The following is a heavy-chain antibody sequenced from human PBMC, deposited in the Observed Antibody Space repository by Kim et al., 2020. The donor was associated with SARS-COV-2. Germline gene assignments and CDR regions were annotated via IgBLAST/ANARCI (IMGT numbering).Heavy chain of an antibody. D-gene: IGHD4-17*01. V-gene: IGHV4-39*01. Sequence: KSRVTISVDTSKNQFSLKLSSVTAADTAVYYCARHEGYGDYDYYYYGMDVWGQGTTVTVSS. J-gene: IGHJ6*02. CDR3: ARHEGYGDYDYYYYGMDV.